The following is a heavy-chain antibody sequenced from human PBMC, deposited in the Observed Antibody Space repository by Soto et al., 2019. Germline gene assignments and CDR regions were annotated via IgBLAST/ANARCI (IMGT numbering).Heavy chain of an antibody. V-gene: IGHV3-30*18. D-gene: IGHD6-13*01. J-gene: IGHJ4*02. CDR3: AKEYGSTSIDH. CDR2: MSYDGTKE. Sequence: GVSLRLSYAASGFTFSTYGMHWVRQAPGKGLEWVAAMSYDGTKEYYVDSVKGRFTISRDNSRNTLFLQLNSLRAADTAVYYCAKEYGSTSIDHWGQGSLVTVSS. CDR1: GFTFSTYG.